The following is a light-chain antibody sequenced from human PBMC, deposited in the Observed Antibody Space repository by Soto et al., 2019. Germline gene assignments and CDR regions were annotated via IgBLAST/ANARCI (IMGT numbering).Light chain of an antibody. CDR2: GAS. CDR3: QQRSNWPIT. Sequence: EIVLTQSPGTLSLSPGERATLSCRASQSVSSSYLAWYQQKPGQAPRLLIYGASSRATGIPDSFSGIGSGTEVSLTTSRLEHEAFAVNYGQQRSNWPITFGQGTRLEIK. V-gene: IGKV3D-20*02. J-gene: IGKJ5*01. CDR1: QSVSSSY.